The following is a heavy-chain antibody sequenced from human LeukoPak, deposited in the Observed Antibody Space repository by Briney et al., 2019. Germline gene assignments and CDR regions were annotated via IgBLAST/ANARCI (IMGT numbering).Heavy chain of an antibody. V-gene: IGHV4-39*07. D-gene: IGHD3-3*01. CDR2: IYYSGST. Sequence: PSETLSLTCTVSGGSISSSSYYWGWIRQPPGKGLEWIGSIYYSGSTYYNPSLKSRVTISVDTSKNQFSLKLSSVTAADTAVYYCARDLDGRSYYDFWSGSFDPWGQGTLVTVSS. J-gene: IGHJ5*02. CDR1: GGSISSSSYY. CDR3: ARDLDGRSYYDFWSGSFDP.